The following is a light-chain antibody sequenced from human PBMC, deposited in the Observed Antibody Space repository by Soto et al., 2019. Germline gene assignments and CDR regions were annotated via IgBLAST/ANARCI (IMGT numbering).Light chain of an antibody. J-gene: IGLJ3*02. Sequence: QSVLTQPPSVSGAPGQRVTISCTGSSSNIGAGYDVHWSQQVPGTAPKVLLYGNNNRPSGVPDRFSGSKSGTSASLAISGLRSEDEADYYCATWDDSLSGRWVFGGGTKLTVL. CDR1: SSNIGAGYD. CDR2: GNN. CDR3: ATWDDSLSGRWV. V-gene: IGLV1-40*01.